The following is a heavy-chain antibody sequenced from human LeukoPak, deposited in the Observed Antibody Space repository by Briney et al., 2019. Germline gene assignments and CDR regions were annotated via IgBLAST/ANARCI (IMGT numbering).Heavy chain of an antibody. Sequence: GGSLRLSCATSGFTFSSYAMTWVRQAPGKGLEWVSAISGNGGSTYYADSVKGRFTISRDNSKNTLYLQMNSLRAEDTAVYYCAKGVPKIVVVVAATIWGQGTMVTVSS. CDR1: GFTFSSYA. V-gene: IGHV3-23*01. J-gene: IGHJ3*02. D-gene: IGHD2-15*01. CDR3: AKGVPKIVVVVAATI. CDR2: ISGNGGST.